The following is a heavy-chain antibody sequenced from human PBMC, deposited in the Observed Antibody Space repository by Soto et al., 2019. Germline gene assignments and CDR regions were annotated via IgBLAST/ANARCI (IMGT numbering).Heavy chain of an antibody. CDR3: ARGGLYDLWSGLFD. CDR2: MHDSGTT. Sequence: PSETLSLTCSVSGASVTGGDYYWNWIRQPPGTGLEWLGYMHDSGTTSYNPSLKSRVTIPRDTSKNQFSLKLTSVSAAHTAVYFCARGGLYDLWSGLFDWGQG. D-gene: IGHD3-3*01. J-gene: IGHJ4*02. CDR1: GASVTGGDYY. V-gene: IGHV4-30-4*01.